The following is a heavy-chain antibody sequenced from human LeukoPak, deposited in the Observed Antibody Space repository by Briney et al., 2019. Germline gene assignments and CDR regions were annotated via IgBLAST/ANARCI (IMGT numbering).Heavy chain of an antibody. D-gene: IGHD2-2*02. J-gene: IGHJ5*02. CDR1: GFSFSVYS. CDR2: ISSDSKYI. V-gene: IGHV3-21*04. CDR3: ARDWYCSSSICYTDRNWFDP. Sequence: GGSLRLSCAASGFSFSVYSMIWVRQVPGKGLEWVSSISSDSKYIYYAGSMKGRFTVSRDNAKNSLYLQMNSLRPEDTAVYYCARDWYCSSSICYTDRNWFDPWGQGTLVTVSS.